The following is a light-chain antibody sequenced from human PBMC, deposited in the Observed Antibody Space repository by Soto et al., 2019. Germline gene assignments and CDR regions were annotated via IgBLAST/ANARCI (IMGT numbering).Light chain of an antibody. V-gene: IGKV3-20*01. CDR3: HHFGSLPET. J-gene: IGKJ1*01. Sequence: EVVLTQSPGTLSLSPGERVTLSCRASQSVASSYLAWYQQKPGRAPRLLFYSASSRATGIPDWFSGSGSVTDFTLTISRLEHEDFAVYYCHHFGSLPETFGQGTNVE. CDR1: QSVASSY. CDR2: SAS.